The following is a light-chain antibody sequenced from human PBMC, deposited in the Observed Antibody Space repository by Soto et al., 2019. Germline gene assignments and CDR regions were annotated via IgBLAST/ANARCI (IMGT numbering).Light chain of an antibody. V-gene: IGKV3-15*01. Sequence: EIVITQSPVILSLSPGERATLSCRASQGVSTSLAWYQHRPGQTPRLLIFGASSRAAGAPARFSGSGPGTEFTLTISSLQSEDTAVYYCQQYGYWPRTFGQGTKV. CDR1: QGVSTS. J-gene: IGKJ1*01. CDR2: GAS. CDR3: QQYGYWPRT.